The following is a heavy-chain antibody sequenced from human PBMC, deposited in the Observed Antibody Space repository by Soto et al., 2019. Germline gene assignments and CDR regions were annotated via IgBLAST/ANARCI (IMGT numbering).Heavy chain of an antibody. CDR2: ISGSGVNT. J-gene: IGHJ4*02. V-gene: IGHV3-23*01. D-gene: IGHD6-19*01. CDR3: AKLGEGQWLGHIDY. CDR1: GFTFSSHA. Sequence: PGGSLRLSCAASGFTFSSHAMSWVRQAPGKGLEWVSVISGSGVNTDYADSVKGRFTISRDNSKNTLYLQMNSLRAEDTAVYYCAKLGEGQWLGHIDYWGQGTLVTVSS.